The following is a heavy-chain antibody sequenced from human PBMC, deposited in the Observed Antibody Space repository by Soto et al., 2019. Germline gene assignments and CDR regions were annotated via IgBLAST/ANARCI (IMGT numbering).Heavy chain of an antibody. V-gene: IGHV3-21*01. J-gene: IGHJ4*02. D-gene: IGHD3-3*01. CDR1: GFTFSSYG. CDR2: ISSSSSYI. CDR3: ARSYDFWSGYLPNFFDY. Sequence: GGSLRLSCAASGFTFSSYGMHWVRQAPGKGLEWVSSISSSSSYIYYADSVKGRFTISRDNAKNSLYLQMNSLRAEDTAVYYCARSYDFWSGYLPNFFDYWGQGTLVTVSS.